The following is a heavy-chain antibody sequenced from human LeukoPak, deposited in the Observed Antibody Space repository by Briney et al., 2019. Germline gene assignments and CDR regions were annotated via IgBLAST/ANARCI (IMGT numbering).Heavy chain of an antibody. J-gene: IGHJ6*03. CDR1: GGSISSVGYY. CDR3: ARGVSRYNYGYYYYYYMDV. D-gene: IGHD5-18*01. CDR2: TSYRGST. V-gene: IGHV4-30-4*08. Sequence: PSQTLSLTCTLSGGSISSVGYYWSWIRQPPWNRLDRSGYTSYRGSTYYNPSLKSRVTISVDTSKNQFSLKLSSVTAADTAVYYCARGVSRYNYGYYYYYYMDVWGKGTTVPVSS.